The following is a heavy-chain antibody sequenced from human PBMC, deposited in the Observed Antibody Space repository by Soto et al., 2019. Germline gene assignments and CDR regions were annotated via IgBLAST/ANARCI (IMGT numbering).Heavy chain of an antibody. CDR1: VGSISISGFY. J-gene: IGHJ6*02. Sequence: PSETLSLTCTVSVGSISISGFYVGWIRQPPGKGQEWIGSIYYSGSTDYNPSLKSRVTISVDTSRKQCSLKLSSVTASDTAVYYCTTTIASDFYYYGIVVWGQGTTITVSS. CDR3: TTTIASDFYYYGIVV. CDR2: IYYSGST. V-gene: IGHV4-39*01. D-gene: IGHD6-13*01.